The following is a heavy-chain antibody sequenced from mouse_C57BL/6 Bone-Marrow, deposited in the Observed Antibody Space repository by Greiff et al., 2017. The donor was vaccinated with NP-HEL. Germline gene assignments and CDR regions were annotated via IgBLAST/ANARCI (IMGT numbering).Heavy chain of an antibody. CDR2: INPYNGDT. D-gene: IGHD2-14*01. CDR3: ARGVRDYAMDY. Sequence: EVQRVESGPELVKPGDSVKISCKASGYSFTGYFMNWVMQSHGKSLEWIGRINPYNGDTFYNQKFKGKATLTVDKSSSTAHMELRSLTSEDSAVYYCARGVRDYAMDYWGQGTSVTVSS. J-gene: IGHJ4*01. CDR1: GYSFTGYF. V-gene: IGHV1-20*01.